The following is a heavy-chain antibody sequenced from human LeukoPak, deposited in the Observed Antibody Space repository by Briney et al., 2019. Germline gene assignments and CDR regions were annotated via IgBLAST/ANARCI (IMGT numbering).Heavy chain of an antibody. CDR3: ARDSGSGSYSGY. J-gene: IGHJ4*02. CDR2: INPDGSVT. V-gene: IGHV3-74*01. CDR1: GFNFSSDW. Sequence: GGSLRLSCAASGFNFSSDWMHWVRPGPGKGLVWVSRINPDGSVTSHADSVRGRFTISRDNAKNTLYLQMNSLRAEDTAVYYCARDSGSGSYSGYWGLGTLVTLSS. D-gene: IGHD3-10*01.